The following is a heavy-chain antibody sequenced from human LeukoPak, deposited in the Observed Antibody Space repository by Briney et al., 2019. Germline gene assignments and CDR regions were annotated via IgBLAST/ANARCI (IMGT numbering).Heavy chain of an antibody. Sequence: GASVKVSCKASGYTFTCYYMHSVRHAPGQGREWMGWINPNSGGTNYAQKFQARVTMTRHTSIRSAYMELSRLRSDDTAVYDCARDLEYCSSTSCYLDDAFDIWGQGTMVTVSS. D-gene: IGHD2-2*01. CDR1: GYTFTCYY. CDR2: INPNSGGT. J-gene: IGHJ3*02. CDR3: ARDLEYCSSTSCYLDDAFDI. V-gene: IGHV1-2*02.